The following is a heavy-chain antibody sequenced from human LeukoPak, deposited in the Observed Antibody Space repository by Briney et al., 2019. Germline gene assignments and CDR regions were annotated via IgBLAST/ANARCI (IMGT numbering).Heavy chain of an antibody. D-gene: IGHD3-10*01. Sequence: ASVKVSCKASGYTFTGYYMHWVRQAPGQGLEWMGIINPSGGSTSYAQKFQGRVTMTRDTSTSTVYMELSSLRSEDTAVYYCARDSYGSGSYYRFQHWGQGTLVTVSS. CDR2: INPSGGST. CDR3: ARDSYGSGSYYRFQH. CDR1: GYTFTGYY. V-gene: IGHV1-46*01. J-gene: IGHJ1*01.